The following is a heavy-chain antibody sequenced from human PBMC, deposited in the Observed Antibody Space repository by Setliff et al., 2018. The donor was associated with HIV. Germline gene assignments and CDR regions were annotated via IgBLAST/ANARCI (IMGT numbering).Heavy chain of an antibody. V-gene: IGHV4-34*01. CDR3: ARVGYYDSSFDY. D-gene: IGHD3-22*01. J-gene: IGHJ4*02. Sequence: PSETLSLTCAVYGGSFSGYYWSWIRQPPGKGLEWIGEINHSGSTKYNPSLKSRVTISVDTSTNQFSLKLSSVIAADTAVYYCARVGYYDSSFDYWGQGTLVTAPQ. CDR1: GGSFSGYY. CDR2: INHSGST.